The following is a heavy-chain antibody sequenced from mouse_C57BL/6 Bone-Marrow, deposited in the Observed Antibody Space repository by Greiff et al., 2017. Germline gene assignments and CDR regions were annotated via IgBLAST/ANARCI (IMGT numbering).Heavy chain of an antibody. D-gene: IGHD1-1*01. J-gene: IGHJ1*03. Sequence: VKLVESGAELARPGASVKLSCKASGYTFTSYGISWVKQRTGQGLEWIGEIYPRSGSTNYNEKFKSKATLTVDKSSSTAYMQLSSLTSEDSAVYYCARGGRDGPLGYFDVWGTGTTVTVSS. CDR2: IYPRSGST. CDR1: GYTFTSYG. CDR3: ARGGRDGPLGYFDV. V-gene: IGHV1-81*01.